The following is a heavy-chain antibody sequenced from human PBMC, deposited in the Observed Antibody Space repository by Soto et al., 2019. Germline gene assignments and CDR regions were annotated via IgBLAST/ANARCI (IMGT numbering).Heavy chain of an antibody. CDR3: ATGSGADYPFDI. CDR1: GFTFSDHY. Sequence: EVQLVESGGGLVQPGGSLRLSCAVSGFTFSDHYMDWVRQAPGKGLELVGHIRNKANSYTTEYAASVRGRFTISRDDSKTSLYLHMNSLITEDTAVYYCATGSGADYPFDIWGQGTMVTVSS. D-gene: IGHD2-15*01. CDR2: IRNKANSYTT. V-gene: IGHV3-72*01. J-gene: IGHJ3*02.